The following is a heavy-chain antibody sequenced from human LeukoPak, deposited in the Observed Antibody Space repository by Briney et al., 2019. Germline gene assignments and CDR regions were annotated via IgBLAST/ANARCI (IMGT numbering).Heavy chain of an antibody. V-gene: IGHV3-30*03. CDR3: AREMGGAHHYFDY. D-gene: IGHD1-26*01. CDR1: GFTFSSYG. CDR2: ISYDGSNK. Sequence: GSLRLSCAASGFTFSSYGMHWVRQAPGKGLEWVAVISYDGSNKYYADSVKGRFTISGDNSKNTLYLQMNSLRAEDTAVYYCAREMGGAHHYFDYWGQGTLVTVSS. J-gene: IGHJ4*02.